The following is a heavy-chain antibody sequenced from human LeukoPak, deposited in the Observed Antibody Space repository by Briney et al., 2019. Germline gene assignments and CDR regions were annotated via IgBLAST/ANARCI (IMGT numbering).Heavy chain of an antibody. CDR2: IYYSGST. Sequence: SETLSLTCTVSGGPISSYYWSWIRQPPGKGLEWIGYIYYSGSTNYNPSLKSRVTISVDTSKNQFSLKLSSVTAADTAVYYCARDRRDGYANWFDPWGQGTLVTVSS. V-gene: IGHV4-59*01. CDR3: ARDRRDGYANWFDP. CDR1: GGPISSYY. D-gene: IGHD5-24*01. J-gene: IGHJ5*02.